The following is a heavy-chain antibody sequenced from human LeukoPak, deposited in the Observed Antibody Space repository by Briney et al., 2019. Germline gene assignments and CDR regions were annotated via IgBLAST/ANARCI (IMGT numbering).Heavy chain of an antibody. CDR1: GFTFSSYT. CDR2: ISSNGGST. CDR3: VKADYYDTSNYYNRYCQY. D-gene: IGHD3-22*01. J-gene: IGHJ1*01. V-gene: IGHV3-64D*09. Sequence: GGSLRLSCSASGFTFSSYTMHWVRQAPGKGLECVSAISSNGGSTYYADSVKGRFTISRDNSKNTLYLQMSSLRAEDTAVYYCVKADYYDTSNYYNRYCQYWGQGTVVTVSS.